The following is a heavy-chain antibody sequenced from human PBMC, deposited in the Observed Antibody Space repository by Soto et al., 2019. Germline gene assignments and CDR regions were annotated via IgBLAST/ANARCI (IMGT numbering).Heavy chain of an antibody. V-gene: IGHV4-34*01. CDR1: GGSFSGYY. Sequence: SETLSLTCAVYGGSFSGYYWTWIRQPPGKGLEWIGEINHSGSTNYNPSLKSRVTISIDTSKNQFSLKLTSVTAADTAVYYCARGGCSSTKCYGFLIDFWGQGSLVTVSS. CDR3: ARGGCSSTKCYGFLIDF. CDR2: INHSGST. D-gene: IGHD2-2*01. J-gene: IGHJ4*02.